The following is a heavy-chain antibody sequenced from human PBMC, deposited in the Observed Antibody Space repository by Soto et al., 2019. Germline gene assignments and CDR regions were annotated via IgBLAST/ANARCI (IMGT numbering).Heavy chain of an antibody. Sequence: SETLSLTCTVSGGSISSYYWSWIRQPPGKGLEWIGYIYYSGSTNYNPSLKSRVTISVDTSKNQFSLKLSSVTAADTAVYYCARHGVYDSAEHSFDYWGQGTLVTVSS. V-gene: IGHV4-59*08. CDR2: IYYSGST. CDR3: ARHGVYDSAEHSFDY. D-gene: IGHD3-3*01. CDR1: GGSISSYY. J-gene: IGHJ4*02.